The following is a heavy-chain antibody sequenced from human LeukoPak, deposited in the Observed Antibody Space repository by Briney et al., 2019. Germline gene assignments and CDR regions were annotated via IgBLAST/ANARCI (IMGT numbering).Heavy chain of an antibody. Sequence: SETLSLTCTVSGGSISSSSYYWGWIRQPPGKGLEWIGGIYYSGSTYYNPSLKSRVTISVDTSKNQFSLKLSSVTAADTAVYYCARYGPIVGASPLDYWGQGTLVTVSS. V-gene: IGHV4-39*01. CDR1: GGSISSSSYY. J-gene: IGHJ4*02. CDR2: IYYSGST. CDR3: ARYGPIVGASPLDY. D-gene: IGHD1-26*01.